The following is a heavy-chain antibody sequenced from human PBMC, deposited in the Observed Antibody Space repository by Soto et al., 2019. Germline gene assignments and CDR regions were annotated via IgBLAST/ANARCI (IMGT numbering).Heavy chain of an antibody. J-gene: IGHJ4*02. CDR2: INPSGGST. D-gene: IGHD6-19*01. CDR1: GYTFTSYY. CDR3: ARDGRSSYSSAWYHFAS. Sequence: QVQLVQSGAEVKKPGASVKVSCKASGYTFTSYYMHWVRQAPGQGLEWMGIINPSGGSTSYAQKFQGRVTMTRDTSTSTVYMELSSLRSEDTAVYYCARDGRSSYSSAWYHFASWGQGTLVTVSS. V-gene: IGHV1-46*01.